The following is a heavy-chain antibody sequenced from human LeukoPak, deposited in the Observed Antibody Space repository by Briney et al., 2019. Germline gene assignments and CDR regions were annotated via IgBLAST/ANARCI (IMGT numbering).Heavy chain of an antibody. CDR1: GGSISSNNW. J-gene: IGHJ4*02. D-gene: IGHD3-22*01. CDR2: INHSGST. Sequence: SETLSLTCAVSGGSISSNNWWSWVRQSPGKGLEWIGEINHSGSTNYNPSLKSRVTISVDTSKNQFSLKLSSVTAADTAVYYCARYSGYYLSYFDYWGQGTLVTVSS. V-gene: IGHV4-4*02. CDR3: ARYSGYYLSYFDY.